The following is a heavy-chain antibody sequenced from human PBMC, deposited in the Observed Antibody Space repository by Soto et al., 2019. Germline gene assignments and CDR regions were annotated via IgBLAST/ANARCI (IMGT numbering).Heavy chain of an antibody. CDR1: GGSISNGYY. CDR2: IYYSGST. Sequence: SETLSLTCTVSGGSISNGYYWSWIRQPPGKGLEWIGYIYYSGSTNYNPSLKSRVTISVDTSKNQFSLKLSSVTAADTAVYYCARRYCSSTSCYNWFDPWGQGTLVTVS. D-gene: IGHD2-2*01. CDR3: ARRYCSSTSCYNWFDP. V-gene: IGHV4-59*08. J-gene: IGHJ5*02.